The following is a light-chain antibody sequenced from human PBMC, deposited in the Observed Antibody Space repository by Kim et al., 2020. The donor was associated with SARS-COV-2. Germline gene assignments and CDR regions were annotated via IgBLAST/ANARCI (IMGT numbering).Light chain of an antibody. Sequence: PKVTISCSGSSSNMGNNYVSWYQQLPGKAPKLLIYDNNKRPSGIPDRFSGSKSGTSATLGITGLQSGDEADYYCGTWDSSLSAEVFGTGTKVTVL. CDR3: GTWDSSLSAEV. J-gene: IGLJ1*01. CDR2: DNN. CDR1: SSNMGNNY. V-gene: IGLV1-51*01.